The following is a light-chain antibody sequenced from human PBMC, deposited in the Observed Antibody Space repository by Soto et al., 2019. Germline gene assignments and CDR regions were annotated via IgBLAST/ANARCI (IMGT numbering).Light chain of an antibody. J-gene: IGKJ5*01. CDR2: GAS. Sequence: EIVMTQSPATLSVSPGERATLSCRASQSVSSNLAWYQQKPGQAPRLLIYGASTRATGIPARFSGSGSGTEFTLTISSLQSEDFAVYYCQQYNDWLSLTCGQGTRLEIK. V-gene: IGKV3-15*01. CDR3: QQYNDWLSLT. CDR1: QSVSSN.